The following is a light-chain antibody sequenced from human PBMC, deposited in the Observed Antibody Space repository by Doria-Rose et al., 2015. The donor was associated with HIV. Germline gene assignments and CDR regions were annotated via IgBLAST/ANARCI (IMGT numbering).Light chain of an antibody. J-gene: IGKJ1*01. CDR1: QSVSANY. CDR2: GAS. CDR3: HQYAISRT. Sequence: TQSPGTLSLSPGERATLSCRASQSVSANYLAWYQQRPGQSPRLLIYGASSRATDIPDTFSGSESGTDFTLTISRLEPEDFAVYYCHQYAISRTFGQGTKVEIK. V-gene: IGKV3-20*01.